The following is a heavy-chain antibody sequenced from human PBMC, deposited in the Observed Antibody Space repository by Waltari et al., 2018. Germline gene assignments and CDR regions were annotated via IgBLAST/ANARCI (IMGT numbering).Heavy chain of an antibody. CDR3: ARGGYYGSGSHNPDY. J-gene: IGHJ4*02. V-gene: IGHV4-30-4*08. CDR2: IYYSGST. D-gene: IGHD3-10*01. CDR1: GGSLSSGAYY. Sequence: QVQLQESGPGLVKPSQTLSLTCTVSGGSLSSGAYYWSWIRQPPGKGLEWIGYIYYSGSTYYNPSLKSRVTISVDTSKNQFSLKLSSVTAADTAVYYCARGGYYGSGSHNPDYWGQGTLVTVSS.